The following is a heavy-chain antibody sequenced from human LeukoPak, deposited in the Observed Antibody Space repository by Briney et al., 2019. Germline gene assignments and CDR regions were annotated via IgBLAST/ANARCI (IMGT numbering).Heavy chain of an antibody. CDR2: IWYDGSNK. CDR1: GFTFSSYG. CDR3: ARAEDPTVAGSFDY. D-gene: IGHD6-19*01. V-gene: IGHV3-33*01. J-gene: IGHJ4*02. Sequence: PGGSLRLSCAASGFTFSSYGMHWVRQAPGKGLGWVAVIWYDGSNKYYADSVKGRFTISRDNSKNTLYLQMNSLRAEDTAVYYCARAEDPTVAGSFDYWGQGTLVTVSS.